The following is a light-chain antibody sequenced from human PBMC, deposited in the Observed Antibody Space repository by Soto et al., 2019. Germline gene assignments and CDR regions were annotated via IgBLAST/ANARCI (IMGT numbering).Light chain of an antibody. Sequence: DIQMTQSPSTLSASVGERVTITCRASQSINNYLAWYQQKPGKAPKLLIYKASTLESGVPSRFSGSGSGTEFTLSISSLQPDDFATYYCQQYESFPRTFGQGTKVEI. CDR3: QQYESFPRT. CDR2: KAS. CDR1: QSINNY. J-gene: IGKJ1*01. V-gene: IGKV1-5*03.